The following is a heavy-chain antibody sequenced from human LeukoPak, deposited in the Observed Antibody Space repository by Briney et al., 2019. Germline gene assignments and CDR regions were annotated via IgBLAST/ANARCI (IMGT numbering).Heavy chain of an antibody. CDR2: IYSGGNT. CDR1: GFTVSSNY. CDR3: AKDLNYYDSSGYSYYFDY. V-gene: IGHV3-53*05. Sequence: GGSLRLSCAASGFTVSSNYMSWVRQAPGKGLEWVSVIYSGGNTYYADSVKGRFTISRDNSKNTLYLQMNSLRAEDTAVYYCAKDLNYYDSSGYSYYFDYWGQGTLVTVSS. J-gene: IGHJ4*02. D-gene: IGHD3-22*01.